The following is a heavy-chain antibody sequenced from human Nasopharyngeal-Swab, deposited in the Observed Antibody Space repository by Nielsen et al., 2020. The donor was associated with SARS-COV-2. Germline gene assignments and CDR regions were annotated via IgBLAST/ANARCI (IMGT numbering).Heavy chain of an antibody. V-gene: IGHV3-49*03. CDR1: GFTFGDYA. CDR2: IRSKAYGGAT. J-gene: IGHJ4*02. D-gene: IGHD6-19*01. CDR3: TRAGYSSGWAFDC. Sequence: GGSLRLSCTASGFTFGDYAMSWFRQAPGKGLEWVGFIRSKAYGGATEYAASVKGRFTISRDDSKSIAYLQMNSLKTEDTAVYYCTRAGYSSGWAFDCWGQGTLVTVSS.